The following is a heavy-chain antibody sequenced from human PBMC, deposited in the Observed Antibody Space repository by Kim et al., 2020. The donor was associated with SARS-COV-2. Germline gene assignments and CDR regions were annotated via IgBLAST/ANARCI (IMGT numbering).Heavy chain of an antibody. CDR2: ISWNSGSI. CDR3: AKDKGAGYCSGGSCHLLENPNYYGMDV. J-gene: IGHJ6*02. V-gene: IGHV3-9*01. Sequence: GGSLRLSCAASGFTFGDYAMHWVRQAPGKGLEWVSGISWNSGSIGYADSVKGRFTISRDNAKNSLYLQMNSLRAEDTALYYCAKDKGAGYCSGGSCHLLENPNYYGMDVWGQGTTVTVSS. CDR1: GFTFGDYA. D-gene: IGHD2-15*01.